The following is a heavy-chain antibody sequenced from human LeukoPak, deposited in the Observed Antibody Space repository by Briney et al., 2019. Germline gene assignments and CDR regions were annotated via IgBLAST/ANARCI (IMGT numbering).Heavy chain of an antibody. CDR2: ISGSGGST. CDR1: GFTFSGFG. CDR3: ARQETSSYNGAFDI. Sequence: PGGSLRLSCAASGFTFSGFGMTWVRQAPGKGLKWVSGISGSGGSTYYADSVKGRFTISRDNSKNTLYLQMNSLRADDTAVYHCARQETSSYNGAFDIWGQGTMVTVSS. D-gene: IGHD1-26*01. V-gene: IGHV3-23*01. J-gene: IGHJ3*02.